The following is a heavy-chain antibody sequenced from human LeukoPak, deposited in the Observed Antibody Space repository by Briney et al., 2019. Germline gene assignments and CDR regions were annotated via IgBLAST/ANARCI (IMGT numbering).Heavy chain of an antibody. CDR1: GGSISSYY. Sequence: SETLSLTCTVSGGSISSYYWSWIRQPPGKGLEWIGYIYYSGSTNYSPSLKSRVTISVDTSKNQFSLSLSVVAAADTAVYCAKLSSNWYFDSWGRGTLVTVSS. CDR3: AKLSSNWYFDS. J-gene: IGHJ4*02. V-gene: IGHV4-59*08. CDR2: IYYSGST. D-gene: IGHD1-1*01.